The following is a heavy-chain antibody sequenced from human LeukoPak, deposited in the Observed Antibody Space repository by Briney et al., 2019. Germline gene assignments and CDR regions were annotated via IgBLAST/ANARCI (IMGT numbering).Heavy chain of an antibody. D-gene: IGHD5-12*01. J-gene: IGHJ4*02. CDR1: GLPFTNAC. CDR2: IRSTNNGGTT. Sequence: KPGGSLRLSCTASGLPFTNACMSWVRRAPGKGLEWVGRIRSTNNGGTTDYAAPVRGRFSISRDDSKSTLYLQMNSLKTEDTAVYYCTTDPGYRGLYYFDYWGQGTLVTVSS. V-gene: IGHV3-15*01. CDR3: TTDPGYRGLYYFDY.